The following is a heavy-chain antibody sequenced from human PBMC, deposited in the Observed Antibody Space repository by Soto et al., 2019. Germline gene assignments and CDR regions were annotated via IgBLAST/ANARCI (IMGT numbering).Heavy chain of an antibody. Sequence: GESLKISCNGSGYSFTSYWIGWVRQMPGKGLEWMGIIYPGDSDTRYSPSFQGQVTISADKSISTAYLQWSSLKASDTAMYYCARHPRGYYDSSGYFFDYWGQGTLVTVSS. D-gene: IGHD3-22*01. CDR1: GYSFTSYW. CDR2: IYPGDSDT. CDR3: ARHPRGYYDSSGYFFDY. J-gene: IGHJ4*02. V-gene: IGHV5-51*01.